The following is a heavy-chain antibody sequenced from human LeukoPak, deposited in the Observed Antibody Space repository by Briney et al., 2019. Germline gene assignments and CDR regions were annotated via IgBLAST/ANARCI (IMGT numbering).Heavy chain of an antibody. Sequence: PGGSLRLSCAASGFTFSSYVVSWVRQTPWKGLEWVSSISGGSITFYADSVKGRFTISRDNSKNMMYLQMNSLRAEDTAVYYCVRDVGGIYYVFGYWGQGTLVTVSS. J-gene: IGHJ4*02. D-gene: IGHD1-26*01. CDR3: VRDVGGIYYVFGY. CDR2: ISGGSIT. CDR1: GFTFSSYV. V-gene: IGHV3-23*01.